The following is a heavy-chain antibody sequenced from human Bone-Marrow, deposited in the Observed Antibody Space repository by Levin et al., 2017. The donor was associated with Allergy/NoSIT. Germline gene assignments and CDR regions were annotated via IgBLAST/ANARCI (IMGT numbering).Heavy chain of an antibody. J-gene: IGHJ4*02. Sequence: GESLKISCAASGFSFSDYYMTWIRQAPGKGLEWVSHISSRDNIIYYADSVKGRFTISRDNAKNSLYLQMNSLRADDTAVYYCASPRRSGDDFSPFDYWGQGTLVIVSS. CDR3: ASPRRSGDDFSPFDY. V-gene: IGHV3-11*01. D-gene: IGHD4-11*01. CDR2: ISSRDNII. CDR1: GFSFSDYY.